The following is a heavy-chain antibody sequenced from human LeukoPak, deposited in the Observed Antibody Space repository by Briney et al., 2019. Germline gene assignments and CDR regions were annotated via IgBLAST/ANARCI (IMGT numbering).Heavy chain of an antibody. D-gene: IGHD3-22*01. CDR3: ALDYYDVSGYSRGWDY. CDR1: GFTFSSFD. V-gene: IGHV3-30*03. J-gene: IGHJ4*02. Sequence: PGGSLRLSCAASGFTFSSFDMHWIRQAPGKGLEWVAVITSDGSNQYYADSVKGRFTVSRDNSKKTLYLQMNSLRADDMAVYYCALDYYDVSGYSRGWDYWGQGTLVAVSS. CDR2: ITSDGSNQ.